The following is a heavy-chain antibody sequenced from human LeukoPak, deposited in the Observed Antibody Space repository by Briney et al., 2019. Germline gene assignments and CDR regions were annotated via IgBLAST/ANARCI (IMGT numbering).Heavy chain of an antibody. CDR2: IYTSGST. Sequence: SETLSLTCTVSGGSISSYYWSWLRQPAGKGLEWIGRIYTSGSTNYNPSLKSRVTIPVDTSKNQFSLKLSSVTAADTAVYYCVRGYYYYMDVWGKGTTVTVSS. D-gene: IGHD3-10*01. CDR3: VRGYYYYMDV. CDR1: GGSISSYY. V-gene: IGHV4-4*07. J-gene: IGHJ6*03.